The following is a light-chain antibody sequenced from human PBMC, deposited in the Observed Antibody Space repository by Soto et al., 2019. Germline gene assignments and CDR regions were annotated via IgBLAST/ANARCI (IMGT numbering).Light chain of an antibody. CDR3: QTSFRALTWT. Sequence: DIQMTQSPSSLSASVGDRVTITCRASQSISSYLHWYQQKPGKAPKLLIYAASNLQSGVPSRFSGRGSGTDFTLTISSLQPEDFAPYYWQTSFRALTWTFGQGTKVEIK. CDR2: AAS. V-gene: IGKV1-39*01. J-gene: IGKJ1*01. CDR1: QSISSY.